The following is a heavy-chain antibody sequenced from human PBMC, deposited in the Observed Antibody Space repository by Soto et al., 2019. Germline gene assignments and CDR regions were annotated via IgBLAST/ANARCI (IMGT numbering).Heavy chain of an antibody. CDR1: GFTFSDYY. CDR3: ARRAYDILTGSYYFDY. D-gene: IGHD3-9*01. V-gene: IGHV3-11*01. Sequence: QVQLVESGGGLVNPGGSLRLSCAASGFTFSDYYMSWIRQAPGKGLEWVSYISSSGSSIYYADSVKGRFTISRDNAKNSLYLQMNSLRAEDTAVYYCARRAYDILTGSYYFDYWGQGTLVTVSS. J-gene: IGHJ4*02. CDR2: ISSSGSSI.